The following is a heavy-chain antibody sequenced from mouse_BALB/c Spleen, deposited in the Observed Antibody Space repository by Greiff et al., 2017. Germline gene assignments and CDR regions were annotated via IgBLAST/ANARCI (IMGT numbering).Heavy chain of an antibody. CDR1: GYTFSSYW. CDR3: ARRERNIYYGNYWFAY. J-gene: IGHJ3*01. CDR2: ILPGSGST. D-gene: IGHD2-1*01. V-gene: IGHV1-9*01. Sequence: QVQLKESGAELMKPGASVKISCKATGYTFSSYWIEWVKQRPGHGLEWIGEILPGSGSTNYNEKFKGKATFTADTSSNTAYMQLSSLTSEDSAVYYCARRERNIYYGNYWFAYWGQGTLVTVSA.